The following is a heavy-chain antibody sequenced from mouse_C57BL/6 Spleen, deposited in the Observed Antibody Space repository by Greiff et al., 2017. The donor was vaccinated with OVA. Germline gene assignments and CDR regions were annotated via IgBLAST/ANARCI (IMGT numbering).Heavy chain of an antibody. D-gene: IGHD2-3*01. J-gene: IGHJ2*01. CDR1: GYAFSSSW. V-gene: IGHV1-82*01. Sequence: QVQLQQSGPELVKPGASVKISCKASGYAFSSSWMNWVKQRPGKGLEWIGRIYPGDGDTNYNGKFKGKATLTADKSSSTAYMQLSSLTSEDSAVYFCAREERIYDGYFDYWGQGTTLTVSS. CDR3: AREERIYDGYFDY. CDR2: IYPGDGDT.